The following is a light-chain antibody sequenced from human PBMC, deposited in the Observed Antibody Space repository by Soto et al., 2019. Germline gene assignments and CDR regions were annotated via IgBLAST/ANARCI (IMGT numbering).Light chain of an antibody. J-gene: IGKJ5*01. CDR1: QSISSW. V-gene: IGKV1-5*01. CDR2: DAS. Sequence: DIQMTQSPSTLSASVGDSVTITCRASQSISSWLAWYQQRAGKAPNLLIYDASRLESGVPSRFSGSGSGTEFTLTISSRQTDDFATYYCQQYNSYSGITFGQGTRLEIK. CDR3: QQYNSYSGIT.